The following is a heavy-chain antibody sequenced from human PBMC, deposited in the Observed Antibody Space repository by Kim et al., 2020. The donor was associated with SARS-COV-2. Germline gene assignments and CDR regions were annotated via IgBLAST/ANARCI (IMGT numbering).Heavy chain of an antibody. V-gene: IGHV3-21*01. CDR1: GFTFTTYS. Sequence: GGSLRLSCAASGFTFTTYSMNWVRQAPGKGLEWVSSISSSSSSYIYYADSVKGRFTISRDNAKNSLYLQMNSLRAEDTAVYYCAREYCSSTSCYYSSGWFDAFDIWGQGTMVTVSS. J-gene: IGHJ3*02. CDR3: AREYCSSTSCYYSSGWFDAFDI. CDR2: ISSSSSSYI. D-gene: IGHD2-2*01.